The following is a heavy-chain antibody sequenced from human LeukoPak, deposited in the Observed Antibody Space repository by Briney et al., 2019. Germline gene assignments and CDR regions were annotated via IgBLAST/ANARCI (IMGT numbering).Heavy chain of an antibody. CDR1: GFTFSSYA. CDR3: ARAVAGTFSTTWGFDY. CDR2: IRNDGGIT. V-gene: IGHV3-30*04. J-gene: IGHJ4*02. D-gene: IGHD6-19*01. Sequence: PGGSLRLSCAASGFTFSSYAMQWVRQAPGEGLEWVAVIRNDGGITYYADSVKGRFTFSRDNSKNTLYLQMNSLGAEDTAVYYCARAVAGTFSTTWGFDYWGRGTLVTVSS.